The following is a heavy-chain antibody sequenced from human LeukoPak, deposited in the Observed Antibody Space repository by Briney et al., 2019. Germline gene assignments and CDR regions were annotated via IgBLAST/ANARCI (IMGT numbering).Heavy chain of an antibody. CDR1: GGSFSGYY. CDR2: INHSGST. CDR3: ARHRLWAPNYRGAYYFDY. J-gene: IGHJ4*02. V-gene: IGHV4-34*01. Sequence: PSETLSLTCAVYGGSFSGYYWSWIRQPPGKGLEWIGEINHSGSTNYNPSLKSRVTISVDTSKNQFSLKLSSVTAADTAVYYCARHRLWAPNYRGAYYFDYWGQGTLVTVSS. D-gene: IGHD3-10*01.